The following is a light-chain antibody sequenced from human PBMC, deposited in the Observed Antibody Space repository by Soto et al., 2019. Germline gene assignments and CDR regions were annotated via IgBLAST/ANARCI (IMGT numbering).Light chain of an antibody. CDR1: QSVSSN. CDR2: GSS. Sequence: EIVMTQAPATLSVSPGERATLSCRASQSVSSNLAWYQQKPGQAPRLLISGSSTRATGIPARFSGSGSGTEFTFTISSLQSEDFAVYYCPQYNSWPPMSFGQGTRREIK. J-gene: IGKJ5*01. CDR3: PQYNSWPPMS. V-gene: IGKV3-15*01.